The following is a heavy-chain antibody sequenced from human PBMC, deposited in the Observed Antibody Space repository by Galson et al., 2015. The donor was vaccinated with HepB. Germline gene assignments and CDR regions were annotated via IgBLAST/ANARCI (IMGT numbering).Heavy chain of an antibody. CDR2: ISSSSSTL. D-gene: IGHD2-15*01. CDR1: GFTFSSYS. J-gene: IGHJ4*02. V-gene: IGHV3-48*01. CDR3: ARGRYCTGGRCWVDY. Sequence: SLRLSCAASGFTFSSYSMNWVRQAPGKGLEWVSYISSSSSTLNYTDSVKGRFTISRDNAKNSLYLQMNSLRAEDTAVYYCARGRYCTGGRCWVDYWGQGTLVTVSS.